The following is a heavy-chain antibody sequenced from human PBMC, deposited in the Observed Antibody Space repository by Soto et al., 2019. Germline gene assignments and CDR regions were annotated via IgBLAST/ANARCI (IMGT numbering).Heavy chain of an antibody. CDR2: IGESGTPT. D-gene: IGHD2-2*01. Sequence: EVQLLESAGGLVQPGGSLRLSCAASGFTFSSYAMTWVRQAPGKGLEWVSLIGESGTPTYYADSVKGRFTISRDNSGNTLFLEMYSLRAEDTAVYYCARYIPGVRYYGMDVWGQGTTVTVSS. J-gene: IGHJ6*02. V-gene: IGHV3-23*01. CDR1: GFTFSSYA. CDR3: ARYIPGVRYYGMDV.